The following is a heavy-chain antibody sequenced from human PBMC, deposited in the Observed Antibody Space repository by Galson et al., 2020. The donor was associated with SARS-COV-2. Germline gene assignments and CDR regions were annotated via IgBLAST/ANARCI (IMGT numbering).Heavy chain of an antibody. D-gene: IGHD3-9*01. CDR2: ISSSSSYI. CDR1: GFTFSSYS. Sequence: GESLKISCAASGFTFSSYSMNWVRQAPGKGLEWVSSISSSSSYIYYADSVQGRFTIPRDNAKNSLYLQMNSLRAEDTAVYYCARVLKYYDILTGYSDYYYGMDVWGQGTTVTVSS. J-gene: IGHJ6*02. V-gene: IGHV3-21*01. CDR3: ARVLKYYDILTGYSDYYYGMDV.